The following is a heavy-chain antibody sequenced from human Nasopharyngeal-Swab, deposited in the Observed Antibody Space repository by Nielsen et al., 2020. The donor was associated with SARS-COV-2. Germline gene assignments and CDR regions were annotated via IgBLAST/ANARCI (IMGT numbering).Heavy chain of an antibody. CDR1: GFTFSSYS. CDR3: ARAGDSSGWFPPYYFDY. J-gene: IGHJ4*02. D-gene: IGHD6-19*01. CDR2: ISRSSSTL. Sequence: GESLKISCAASGFTFSSYSMNWVRQAPGKGLEWVSYISRSSSTLYYADSVKGRFTISRDNAKNSLYLQMNSLRAEDTAVYYCARAGDSSGWFPPYYFDYWGQGTLVTISS. V-gene: IGHV3-48*01.